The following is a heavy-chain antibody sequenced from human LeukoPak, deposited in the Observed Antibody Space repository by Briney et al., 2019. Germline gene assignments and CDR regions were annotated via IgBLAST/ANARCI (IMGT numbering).Heavy chain of an antibody. CDR1: GYSISSGYY. J-gene: IGHJ4*02. CDR2: INHSGST. D-gene: IGHD2-2*01. CDR3: ARGRNRDQLLSARRTYYFDY. V-gene: IGHV4-38-2*02. Sequence: SETLSLTCTVSGYSISSGYYWGWIRQPPGKGLEWIGEINHSGSTNYNPSLKSRVTISVDTSKNQFSLKLSSVTAADTAVYYCARGRNRDQLLSARRTYYFDYWGQGTLVTVS.